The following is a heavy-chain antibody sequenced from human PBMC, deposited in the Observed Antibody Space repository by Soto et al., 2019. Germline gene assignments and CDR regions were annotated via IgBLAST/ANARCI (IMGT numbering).Heavy chain of an antibody. Sequence: EVQLVESGGGLVQPGGSLRLSCAASGFTVSSNYMSWVRQAPGKGLEWVSVIYSGGSTYYADSVKGRFTISRDNSKNTLYLQMNSLRAEDTAVYYCARERARNEHYDYYSYNMDVWGLGTTVTVSS. D-gene: IGHD3-16*01. V-gene: IGHV3-66*01. CDR1: GFTVSSNY. CDR3: ARERARNEHYDYYSYNMDV. J-gene: IGHJ6*02. CDR2: IYSGGST.